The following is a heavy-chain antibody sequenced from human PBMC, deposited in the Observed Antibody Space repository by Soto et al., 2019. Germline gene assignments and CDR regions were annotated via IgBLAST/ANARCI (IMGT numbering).Heavy chain of an antibody. V-gene: IGHV4-34*01. D-gene: IGHD3-10*01. J-gene: IGHJ4*02. CDR3: ARRYYGSGIHFDY. Sequence: SETLSLTCAVYGGSFSGYYWTWIRQPPGKGLEWIGKMNRSGSTNYNSSLKSRVTISVDTSQNQFSLNLSSVTAADTAVYYCARRYYGSGIHFDYWGQGTLVTVSS. CDR1: GGSFSGYY. CDR2: MNRSGST.